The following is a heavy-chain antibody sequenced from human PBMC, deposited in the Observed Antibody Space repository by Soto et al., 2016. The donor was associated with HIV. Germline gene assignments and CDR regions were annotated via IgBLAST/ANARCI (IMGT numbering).Heavy chain of an antibody. D-gene: IGHD6-13*01. J-gene: IGHJ6*03. CDR1: GFTFSSYW. CDR3: ASGIAAYTGYYYMGR. Sequence: EVQLVESGGGLVQPGGSLRLSCVVSGFTFSSYWMHWVRQAPGKGLVWVSRINSDGSSTNYADSVKGRFIISRDNAKNTLYMQMNSLRAEDTAVYFCASGIAAYTGYYYMGRLGQRDHGHRLL. V-gene: IGHV3-74*01. CDR2: INSDGSST.